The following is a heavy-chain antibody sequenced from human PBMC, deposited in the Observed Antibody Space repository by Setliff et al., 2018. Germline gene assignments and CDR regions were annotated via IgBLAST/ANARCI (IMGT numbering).Heavy chain of an antibody. J-gene: IGHJ4*02. V-gene: IGHV3-33*01. Sequence: PGGSLRLSCAASGFTFNNFAMHWVRQAPGKGLEWVAVIWYDGSNKYYADSVKGRFTISRDNSKNTLYLQMNSLRAEDTALYYCARQATDYWGQGTLVTVS. CDR3: ARQATDY. CDR1: GFTFNNFA. CDR2: IWYDGSNK.